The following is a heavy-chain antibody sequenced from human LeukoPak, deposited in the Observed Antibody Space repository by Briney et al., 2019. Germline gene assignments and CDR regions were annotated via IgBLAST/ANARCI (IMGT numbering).Heavy chain of an antibody. CDR1: GXTFSDYY. Sequence: GGSLRLSCAASGXTFSDYYMSWIRQAXXXXLEWVSYISSSGSTIYYADSVKGRFTISRDNAKNSLYLQMNSLRAEDTAVYYCARDREAAAGTTEFDYWGQGTLVTVSS. D-gene: IGHD6-13*01. V-gene: IGHV3-11*01. J-gene: IGHJ4*02. CDR3: ARDREAAAGTTEFDY. CDR2: ISSSGSTI.